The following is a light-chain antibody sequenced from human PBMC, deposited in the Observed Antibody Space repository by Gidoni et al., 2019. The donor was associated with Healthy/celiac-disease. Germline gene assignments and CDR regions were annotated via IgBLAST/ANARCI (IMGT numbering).Light chain of an antibody. CDR3: QQRSNWHT. Sequence: EIVLTQSPATLSLSPGERATLSCSASQIVISYLAWYQQKPGQAPRLRIYDASNRATGIPARCSGSGSGTDFTLTISSLEPEDVAVYYCQQRSNWHTFGGGTKVEIK. CDR2: DAS. CDR1: QIVISY. V-gene: IGKV3-11*01. J-gene: IGKJ4*01.